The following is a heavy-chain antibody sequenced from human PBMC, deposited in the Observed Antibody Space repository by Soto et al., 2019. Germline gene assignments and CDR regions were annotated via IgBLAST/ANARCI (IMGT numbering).Heavy chain of an antibody. V-gene: IGHV3-48*01. D-gene: IGHD5-12*01. J-gene: IGHJ5*02. CDR2: ISSSSSTI. Sequence: EVQLVESGGGLVQPGGSLRLSCAASGFTFSSYSMNWVRQAPGKGLEWVSYISSSSSTIYYADSVKGRFTISRDNAKISLYLQITSLRAEDTAVYYCASQSSEWLLFATWGQGTLVTVSS. CDR3: ASQSSEWLLFAT. CDR1: GFTFSSYS.